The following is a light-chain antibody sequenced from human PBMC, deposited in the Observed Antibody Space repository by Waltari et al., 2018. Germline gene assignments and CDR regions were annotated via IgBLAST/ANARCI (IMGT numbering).Light chain of an antibody. V-gene: IGKV1-12*01. CDR2: TAS. Sequence: DIQMPQSPSFVSASVGARVTITCRASQGIRSRLAWYQQKPGKAPKLLIYTASTLQSGVPSRFSGSGSGTEFTLIITTLQPEDFATYFCLQAYSFPRTFGQGTKLEIK. CDR3: LQAYSFPRT. CDR1: QGIRSR. J-gene: IGKJ2*01.